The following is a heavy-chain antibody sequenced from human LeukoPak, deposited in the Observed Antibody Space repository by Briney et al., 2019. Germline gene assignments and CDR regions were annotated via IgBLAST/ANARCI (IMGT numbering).Heavy chain of an antibody. D-gene: IGHD2-2*02. Sequence: GGALRLSCAASGFTFSSYSMIWVRQAPGKGLEWVSYISSSSSTIYYADSVKGRFTISRDNAKTSLYLQMNSLRAEDTAVYYCARASPPAAISITAFDIWGQGTMVTVSS. V-gene: IGHV3-48*04. J-gene: IGHJ3*02. CDR1: GFTFSSYS. CDR3: ARASPPAAISITAFDI. CDR2: ISSSSSTI.